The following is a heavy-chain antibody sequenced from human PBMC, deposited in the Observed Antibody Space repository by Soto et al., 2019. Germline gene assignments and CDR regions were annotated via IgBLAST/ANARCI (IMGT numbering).Heavy chain of an antibody. CDR2: ITSGGTNL. Sequence: PGGSLRLSCVASGFTFSTYEMNWVRQAPGKGLEWVSYITSGGTNLYSADSVKGRFTFSRDNAKNSLYLQMNSLRAEDTAVYYCARGRSSGLAFDIWGQGTMVTVSS. V-gene: IGHV3-48*03. J-gene: IGHJ3*02. CDR3: ARGRSSGLAFDI. D-gene: IGHD6-19*01. CDR1: GFTFSTYE.